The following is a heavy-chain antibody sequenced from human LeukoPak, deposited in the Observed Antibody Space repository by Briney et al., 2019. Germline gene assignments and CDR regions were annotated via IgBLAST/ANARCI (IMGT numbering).Heavy chain of an antibody. CDR2: ISDSGGST. V-gene: IGHV3-23*01. D-gene: IGHD3-10*01. CDR1: GFTFTSYA. CDR3: AKVAGSGGYFPEY. J-gene: IGHJ4*02. Sequence: GGSLRLSCAASGFTFTSYAMSWVRQAPGKGPEWVSAISDSGGSTYYADSVKGRFTISRDNSKNTLYLQMNSLRAEDTAIYYCAKVAGSGGYFPEYWGRGSLVTVSS.